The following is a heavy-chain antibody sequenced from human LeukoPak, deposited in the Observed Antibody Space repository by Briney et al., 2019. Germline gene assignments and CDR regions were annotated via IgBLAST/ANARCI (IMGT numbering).Heavy chain of an antibody. V-gene: IGHV4-61*02. CDR1: SGSISSGRYY. CDR2: IYTSGST. Sequence: TLSLTCTVSSGSISSGRYYWSWIRQPAGKGLEWIGRIYTSGSTNYNPSLKSRVSISVDTSKKQFSLTLTSMTAADTAVYYCARVPHYYFGYGYFDSWGQGTLVTVSS. J-gene: IGHJ4*02. D-gene: IGHD3-10*01. CDR3: ARVPHYYFGYGYFDS.